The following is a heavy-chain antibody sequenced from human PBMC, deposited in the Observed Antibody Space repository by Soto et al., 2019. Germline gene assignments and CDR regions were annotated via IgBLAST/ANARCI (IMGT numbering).Heavy chain of an antibody. Sequence: GGSLSLSCAASGFTFSSYVMSWVRQAPGKGLEWVSGFSNSDASTYYADSVKGRFTISRDNSKNSLFLQMNSLRAEDTAVYYCAKDRGGYCSSTTCLDAFDIWGQGTMVTVSS. J-gene: IGHJ3*02. V-gene: IGHV3-23*01. CDR2: FSNSDAST. CDR3: AKDRGGYCSSTTCLDAFDI. D-gene: IGHD2-2*01. CDR1: GFTFSSYV.